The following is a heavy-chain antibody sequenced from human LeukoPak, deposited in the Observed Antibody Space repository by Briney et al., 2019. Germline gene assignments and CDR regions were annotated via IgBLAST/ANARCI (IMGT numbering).Heavy chain of an antibody. CDR3: ASATGYSSGWYAVNAFDI. V-gene: IGHV4-61*02. CDR1: GGSISSGSYY. CDR2: IYTSGST. J-gene: IGHJ3*02. Sequence: PSETLSLTCTVSGGSISSGSYYWSWIRQPAGKGLEWIGRIYTSGSTDYNPSLKSRVTISVDTSKNQFSLKLSSVTAADTAVYYCASATGYSSGWYAVNAFDIWGQGTMVTVSS. D-gene: IGHD6-19*01.